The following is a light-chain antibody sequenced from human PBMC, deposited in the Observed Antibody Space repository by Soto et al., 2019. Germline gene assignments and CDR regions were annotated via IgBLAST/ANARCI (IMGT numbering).Light chain of an antibody. CDR2: DAS. CDR1: QSVSSY. J-gene: IGKJ1*01. CDR3: HQRRYWPVT. Sequence: EIVLTQSPAILSMSPGERATLSCRASQSVSSYFAWYQQKPGQAPRLLIYDASNRATGVPARFSGSGSGTNFTLTISSLEPEDFAVYNCHQRRYWPVTFGQGTKVEIK. V-gene: IGKV3-11*01.